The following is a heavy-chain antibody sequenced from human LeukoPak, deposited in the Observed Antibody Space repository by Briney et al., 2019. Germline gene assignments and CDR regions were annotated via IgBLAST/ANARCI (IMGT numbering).Heavy chain of an antibody. CDR1: GGSISSYY. CDR2: IYYSGST. J-gene: IGHJ4*02. CDR3: ARGGIGYGDYLDY. Sequence: SETLSLTCTVSGGSISSYYWSWIRQPPGKGLEWIGYIYYSGSTNYNPSLKSRVTISADTSKNQFSLRLSSVTAADTAVYYCARGGIGYGDYLDYWGQGTLVTVSS. D-gene: IGHD4-17*01. V-gene: IGHV4-59*01.